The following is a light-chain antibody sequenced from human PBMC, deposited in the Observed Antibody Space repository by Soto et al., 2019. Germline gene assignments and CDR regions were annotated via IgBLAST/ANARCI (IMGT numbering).Light chain of an antibody. Sequence: EIVMTQSPATLSVSPGERATLFCRASQSVSSNLAWYQQRPGQAPRLLIYGASSRATGIPDRFSGSGSGADFILTISRLEPEDFAVYYCQQYGSSPRTFGQGTKVDIK. V-gene: IGKV3-20*01. CDR1: QSVSSN. CDR2: GAS. J-gene: IGKJ1*01. CDR3: QQYGSSPRT.